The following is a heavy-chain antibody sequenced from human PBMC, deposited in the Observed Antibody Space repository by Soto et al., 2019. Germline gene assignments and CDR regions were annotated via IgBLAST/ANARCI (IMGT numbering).Heavy chain of an antibody. Sequence: ASVKVSCKASGGTFSSYAISWVRQAPGQGLEWMGGIIPIFGTANYAQKFQGRVTITADKSTSTAYMELSSLRSEDTAVYYCARGSSSSRTNYYYYGMDVWGQATTVTVSS. J-gene: IGHJ6*02. D-gene: IGHD6-13*01. CDR3: ARGSSSSRTNYYYYGMDV. CDR1: GGTFSSYA. CDR2: IIPIFGTA. V-gene: IGHV1-69*06.